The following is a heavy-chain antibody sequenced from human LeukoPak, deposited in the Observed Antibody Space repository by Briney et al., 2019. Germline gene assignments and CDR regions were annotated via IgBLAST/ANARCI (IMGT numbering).Heavy chain of an antibody. CDR3: ARQTVVTAPYFDY. CDR2: IYYSGST. Sequence: PSETLSLTCTVSGDSISISSYYWAWIRQPPGKGLEWIGRIYYSGSTYFNPSLKSRVTISVDTSKNQFSLKLRTVTAADTAVYYCARQTVVTAPYFDYWGQGIQVTVSS. J-gene: IGHJ4*02. CDR1: GDSISISSYY. V-gene: IGHV4-39*01. D-gene: IGHD2-21*02.